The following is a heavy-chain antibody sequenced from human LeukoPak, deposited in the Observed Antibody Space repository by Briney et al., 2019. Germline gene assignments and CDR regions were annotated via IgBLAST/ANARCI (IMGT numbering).Heavy chain of an antibody. CDR2: IIVNNGAT. D-gene: IGHD5-24*01. V-gene: IGHV1-3*01. CDR3: VRRGDGHTFDY. Sequence: GASVKVSCKASGYDFMSYPVHWVRQAPGHRLEWMAWIIVNNGATRYSEKLQGGVIISRDTSASTIYMELSSLRSEDTAVYYCVRRGDGHTFDYWGQGTLLTVSS. J-gene: IGHJ4*02. CDR1: GYDFMSYP.